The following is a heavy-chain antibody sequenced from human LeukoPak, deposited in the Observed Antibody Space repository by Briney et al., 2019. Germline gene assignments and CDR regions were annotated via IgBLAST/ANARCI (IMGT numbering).Heavy chain of an antibody. CDR2: IIPVFGTP. J-gene: IGHJ5*02. V-gene: IGHV1-69*05. CDR3: ARDRRPQLNNYFDR. Sequence: SVKVSCKASGDTFSSYSFSWVRQAPGQGLEWMGGIIPVFGTPRYAQKFQGRVTITTDESTSTAYMEVTSPRSDDTAVYYCARDRRPQLNNYFDRWGQGTLVTVSS. CDR1: GDTFSSYS.